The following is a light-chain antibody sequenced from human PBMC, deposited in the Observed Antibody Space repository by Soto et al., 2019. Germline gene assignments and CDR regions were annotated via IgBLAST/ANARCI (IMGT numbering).Light chain of an antibody. CDR1: QSVSSF. V-gene: IGKV3-11*01. J-gene: IGKJ3*01. Sequence: EIVLTQSPGTLSLSPGERATLSCRASQSVSSFLAWCQQKPAEAPRLLIYDASNRATGIPTRFSGSGSGTDFTLNISSLEPEDVAVYYCPPRSSWPSFGPGTKVDI. CDR2: DAS. CDR3: PPRSSWPS.